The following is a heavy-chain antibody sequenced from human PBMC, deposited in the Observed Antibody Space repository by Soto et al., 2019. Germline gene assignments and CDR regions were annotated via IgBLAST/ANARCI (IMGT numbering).Heavy chain of an antibody. CDR2: IKQDGSEK. V-gene: IGHV3-7*03. J-gene: IGHJ5*02. CDR1: GFTFSSYW. CDR3: ARDYGDFDGNWFDP. Sequence: EVQLVESGGGLVQPGGSLRLSCAASGFTFSSYWMSGVRPVTGTGLEWVANIKQDGSEKYYVDSVKGRFTISRDNAKNSLYRKMNSRRDENTAVYCCARDYGDFDGNWFDPWGQGTLVTVSS. D-gene: IGHD3-9*01.